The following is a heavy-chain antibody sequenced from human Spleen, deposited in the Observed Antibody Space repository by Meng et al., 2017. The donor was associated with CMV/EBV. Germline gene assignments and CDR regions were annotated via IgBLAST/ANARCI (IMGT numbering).Heavy chain of an antibody. Sequence: GSYYWSWIRQPPGKGLEWIGYIYYSGSTNYNPSLKSRVTISVDTSKNQFSLKLSSVTAADTAVYYCARVPSGSDNVDTAMVDAFDIWGQGTMVTVSS. CDR2: IYYSGST. J-gene: IGHJ3*02. CDR3: ARVPSGSDNVDTAMVDAFDI. CDR1: GSYY. D-gene: IGHD5-18*01. V-gene: IGHV4-61*01.